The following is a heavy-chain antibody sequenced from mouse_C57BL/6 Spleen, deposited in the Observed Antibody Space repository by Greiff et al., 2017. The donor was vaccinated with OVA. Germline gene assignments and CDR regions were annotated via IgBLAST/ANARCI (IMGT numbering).Heavy chain of an antibody. CDR1: GFTFTDYY. V-gene: IGHV7-3*01. D-gene: IGHD1-1*01. J-gene: IGHJ1*03. Sequence: EVQLVESGGGLVQPGGSLSLSCAASGFTFTDYYMSWVRQPPGKALEWLGFIRNNANGYTTEYSASVKGRFTISRDNSQSILYLQMNAMRAEDSATYDCARSVCDGSSYRYYDDWGKGTTVTVSS. CDR3: ARSVCDGSSYRYYDD. CDR2: IRNNANGYTT.